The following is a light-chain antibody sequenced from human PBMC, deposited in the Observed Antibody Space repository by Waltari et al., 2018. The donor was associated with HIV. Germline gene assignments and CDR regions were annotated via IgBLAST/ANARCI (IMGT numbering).Light chain of an antibody. V-gene: IGLV1-44*01. Sequence: QSVLTQPPSASGAPGQRVPISCSGSFSNIGSNTVNWYQQLPGTAPRLLIYGRSQRPSGVPDLFSGSRSYTSASLDISGLHSEDEGDYYCAVWDDSLSEYVFATGTKVFVL. CDR1: FSNIGSNT. CDR3: AVWDDSLSEYV. CDR2: GRS. J-gene: IGLJ1*01.